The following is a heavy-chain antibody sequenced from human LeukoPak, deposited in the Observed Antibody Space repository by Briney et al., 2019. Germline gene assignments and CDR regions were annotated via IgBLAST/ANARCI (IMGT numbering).Heavy chain of an antibody. V-gene: IGHV4-34*01. CDR3: ARTGSSIDYYYGMDV. CDR1: GGSFSGYY. D-gene: IGHD6-13*01. CDR2: INHSGST. J-gene: IGHJ6*02. Sequence: NPSETLSLTCAVYGGSFSGYYWSWIRQPPGKGLEWIGEINHSGSTNYNPSLKSRVTISVDTSKNQFSLKLSSVTAADTAVYYCARTGSSIDYYYGMDVWGQGTTVTVSS.